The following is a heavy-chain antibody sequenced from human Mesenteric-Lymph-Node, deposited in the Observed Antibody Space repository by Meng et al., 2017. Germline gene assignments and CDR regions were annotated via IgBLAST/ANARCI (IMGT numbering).Heavy chain of an antibody. CDR1: GGSFSGYY. CDR3: ARAPIVVVVAATRSYYYYGMAV. CDR2: INHSGST. D-gene: IGHD2-15*01. J-gene: IGHJ6*01. V-gene: IGHV4-34*01. Sequence: SETLSLTCAVYGGSFSGYYWSWIRQPPGKGLEWIGEINHSGSTNYNPSLKSRVTISVDTSKNQFSLKLSSVTAADTAVYYCARAPIVVVVAATRSYYYYGMAVWGQGNTV.